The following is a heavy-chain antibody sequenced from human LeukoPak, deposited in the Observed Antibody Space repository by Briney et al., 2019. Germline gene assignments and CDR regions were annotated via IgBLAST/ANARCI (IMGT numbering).Heavy chain of an antibody. V-gene: IGHV4-59*01. D-gene: IGHD1-1*01. CDR3: AGGENDVDYFDY. Sequence: SETLSLTCTVSGGSISSYYWSWIRQPPGKGLEWIGYIYYSGSTNYNPSLKSRVTISVDTSKNQFSLKLSSVTAADTAVYYCAGGENDVDYFDYWGQGTLVTVSS. CDR1: GGSISSYY. CDR2: IYYSGST. J-gene: IGHJ4*02.